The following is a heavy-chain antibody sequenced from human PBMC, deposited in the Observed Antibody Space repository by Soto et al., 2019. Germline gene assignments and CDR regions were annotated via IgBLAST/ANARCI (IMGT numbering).Heavy chain of an antibody. CDR2: ISGNSGKT. V-gene: IGHV3-23*01. CDR3: AVDIVATIGLRGWFDP. CDR1: GFTFSSYA. J-gene: IGHJ5*02. D-gene: IGHD5-12*01. Sequence: GGSLRLSCTASGFTFSSYAMSWVRQAPGKELEWVSTISGNSGKTNYAESAKGRFSISRDNSKNTVHLQLDSLRAEDTAVYYCAVDIVATIGLRGWFDPWGQGTLVTVSS.